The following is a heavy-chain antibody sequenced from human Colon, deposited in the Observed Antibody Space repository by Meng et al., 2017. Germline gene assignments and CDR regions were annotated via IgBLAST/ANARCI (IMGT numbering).Heavy chain of an antibody. Sequence: QVPLQQWGPGLLKPSETLTLTCAINAGPFSGYYWSWIRQAPGKGLELIGEINHSGDTHYHPPLKSRVSMSFDTSKKQFSLHLISVTAADTAVYYCSSLLTLDYWGPGTLVTVSS. V-gene: IGHV4-34*02. D-gene: IGHD2-15*01. CDR2: INHSGDT. J-gene: IGHJ4*02. CDR3: SSLLTLDY. CDR1: AGPFSGYY.